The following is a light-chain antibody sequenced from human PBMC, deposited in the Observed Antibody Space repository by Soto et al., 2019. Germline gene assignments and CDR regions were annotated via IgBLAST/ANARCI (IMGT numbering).Light chain of an antibody. CDR2: GAS. CDR1: QSVSSN. V-gene: IGKV3D-15*01. J-gene: IGKJ1*01. CDR3: QQHSHWPPWT. Sequence: EIVMTQSPATLSVSPGERATLSCRASQSVSSNLAWYQQKPGQAPRLLIYGASNRATGIPDRFSGSGSGTDFTLTISRLEPEDFAVYYCQQHSHWPPWTFGQGTKVDIK.